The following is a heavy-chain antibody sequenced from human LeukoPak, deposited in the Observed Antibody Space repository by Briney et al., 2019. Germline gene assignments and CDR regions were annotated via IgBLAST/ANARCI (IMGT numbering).Heavy chain of an antibody. V-gene: IGHV3-23*01. D-gene: IGHD3-9*01. CDR1: GFTFRSYA. J-gene: IGHJ3*02. CDR2: ITNSGGDT. CDR3: AKSDPLADIDAFDI. Sequence: GGSLRLSCAASGFTFRSYAMSWVRQAPGKGLEWVSAITNSGGDTYHADSVKGRFTISRDNSKNTLYLQMNSLRAEDTAVYYCAKSDPLADIDAFDIWGQGTMVTVSS.